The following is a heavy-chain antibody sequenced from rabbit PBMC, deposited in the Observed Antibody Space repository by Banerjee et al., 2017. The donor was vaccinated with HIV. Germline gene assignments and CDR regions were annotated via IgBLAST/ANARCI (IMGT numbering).Heavy chain of an antibody. D-gene: IGHD2-1*01. CDR1: GFSFSSYYY. Sequence: QEQLEESGGGLVQPEGSLTLTCKASGFSFSSYYYMCWVRQAPGKGPEWIACIYAGSSGRTSYASWAKGRFTISKTSSTTVTLQMTSLTAADTATYFCARLDDYDDYVDLWGPGTLSPS. J-gene: IGHJ4*01. CDR2: IYAGSSGRT. CDR3: ARLDDYDDYVDL. V-gene: IGHV1S45*01.